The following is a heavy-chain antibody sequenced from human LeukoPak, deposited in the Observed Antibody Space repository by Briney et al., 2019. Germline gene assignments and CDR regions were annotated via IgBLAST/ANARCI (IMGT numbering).Heavy chain of an antibody. Sequence: ASVKVSCKASGYTFTGYYIHWVRQAPGQGLEWMGWINPNSGGTNYAQKFQGRVTMTRDTSISTAYMELSRLRSDDTAVYYCASEIKVRGVLMDVWGKGTTVTVSS. CDR3: ASEIKVRGVLMDV. CDR1: GYTFTGYY. V-gene: IGHV1-2*02. D-gene: IGHD3-10*01. J-gene: IGHJ6*03. CDR2: INPNSGGT.